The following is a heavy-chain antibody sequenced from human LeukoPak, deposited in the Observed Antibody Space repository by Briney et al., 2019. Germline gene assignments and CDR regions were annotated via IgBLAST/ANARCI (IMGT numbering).Heavy chain of an antibody. CDR3: AKEFVVGGTMPLDY. J-gene: IGHJ4*02. CDR2: ISGSGGCT. CDR1: GFTFSIYA. Sequence: PGGSLRLSCAASGFTFSIYAMSWVRQAPGKGLEWVSSISGSGGCTYYADSVKGRFTISRDNSKNTLYLQINSLRAEGRALYYCAKEFVVGGTMPLDYWGQGTLVTVSS. V-gene: IGHV3-23*01. D-gene: IGHD1-26*01.